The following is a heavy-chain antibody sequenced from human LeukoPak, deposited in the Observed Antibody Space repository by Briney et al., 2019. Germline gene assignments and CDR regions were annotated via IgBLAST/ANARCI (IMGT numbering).Heavy chain of an antibody. CDR1: GFTFSSYA. V-gene: IGHV3-30*04. D-gene: IGHD2-15*01. Sequence: GGSLRLSCAASGFTFSSYAMHWVRQAPVMGLEWVAVISYDGSNKYFADSVKGRWSISRDNSKNTLYLQMDSLRTEDTAVYYCARDQTGYCSGGSCYTFEYWGQGTLVSVSS. CDR2: ISYDGSNK. J-gene: IGHJ4*02. CDR3: ARDQTGYCSGGSCYTFEY.